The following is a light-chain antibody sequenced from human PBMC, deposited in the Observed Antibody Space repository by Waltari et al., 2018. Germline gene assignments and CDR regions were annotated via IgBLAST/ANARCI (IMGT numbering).Light chain of an antibody. Sequence: DIQITQSPSSLSASVGDRVTITCRATENVYNYVNWYQQKPGKAPNLLIYKASTLQGGVPSRFSGSGSGTDYTFTISSLQSEDVATYYCQHGHGSPLSFGGGTKVEVK. J-gene: IGKJ4*01. V-gene: IGKV1-39*01. CDR3: QHGHGSPLS. CDR1: ENVYNY. CDR2: KAS.